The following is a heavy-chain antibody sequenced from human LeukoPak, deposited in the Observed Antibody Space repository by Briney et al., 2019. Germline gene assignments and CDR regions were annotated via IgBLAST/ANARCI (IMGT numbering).Heavy chain of an antibody. D-gene: IGHD3-3*01. CDR3: AKNIGNFWRGYYYYGMDV. V-gene: IGHV3-9*01. CDR1: GFTFDDYA. CDR2: ISWNSVGI. Sequence: PGRSLRLSCAASGFTFDDYAMYWVRQAPGKGLEWVSGISWNSVGIGYADSVRGRFTISRDNARNSLYLQMNSLRAEDTAVYYCAKNIGNFWRGYYYYGMDVWGQGTTVTVSS. J-gene: IGHJ6*02.